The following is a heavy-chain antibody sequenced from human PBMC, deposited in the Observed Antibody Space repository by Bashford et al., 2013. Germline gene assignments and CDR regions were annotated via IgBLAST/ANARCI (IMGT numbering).Heavy chain of an antibody. Sequence: GGSLRLSCAASGFTFSSYAMSWVRQAPGKGLEWVSAISGSGGSTYYADSVKGRFTISRDNSKNTLYLQMNSLRAEDTAVYYCAKTAMIVVAMGDYFDYLGAREPWSPSP. CDR1: GFTFSSYA. V-gene: IGHV3-23*01. J-gene: IGHJ4*02. D-gene: IGHD3-22*01. CDR2: ISGSGGST. CDR3: AKTAMIVVAMGDYFDY.